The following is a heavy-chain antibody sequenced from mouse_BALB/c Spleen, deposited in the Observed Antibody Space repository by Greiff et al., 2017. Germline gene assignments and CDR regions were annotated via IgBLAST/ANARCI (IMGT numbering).Heavy chain of an antibody. V-gene: IGHV5-17*02. Sequence: EVMLVESGGGLVQPGGSRKLSCAASGFTFSSFGMHWVRQAPEKGLEWVAYISSGSSTIYYADTVKGRFTISRDNPKNTLFLQMTSLRSEDTAMYYCAREGSTTAYYFDYWGQGTTLTVSS. CDR1: GFTFSSFG. CDR2: ISSGSSTI. J-gene: IGHJ2*01. D-gene: IGHD1-2*01. CDR3: AREGSTTAYYFDY.